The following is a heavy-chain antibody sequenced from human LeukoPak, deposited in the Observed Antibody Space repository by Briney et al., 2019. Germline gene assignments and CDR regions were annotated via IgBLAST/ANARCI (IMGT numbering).Heavy chain of an antibody. Sequence: SETLSLTCTVSGGSISSSSYYWGWIRQPPGKGLEWIGSIYYSGSTYYNPSLKSRVTISVDTSKNQFSLKLSSVTAADTAVYYCARGRGSGASQDYWGQGTLVTVSS. CDR1: GGSISSSSYY. J-gene: IGHJ4*02. D-gene: IGHD3-10*01. CDR2: IYYSGST. CDR3: ARGRGSGASQDY. V-gene: IGHV4-39*07.